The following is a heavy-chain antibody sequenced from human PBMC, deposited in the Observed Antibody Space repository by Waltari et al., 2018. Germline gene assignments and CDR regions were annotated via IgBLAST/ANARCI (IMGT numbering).Heavy chain of an antibody. V-gene: IGHV4-4*07. Sequence: QVQLQESGPGLVKASETLSLTCSASGGSISGYFWRWVRKPAGKGLEWIGRIFTSGSPNYNPTLKSRVTMSLDTSNNQFSLSLSSVTAADTGVYYCARHRRLRNKFYYDIDVWGQGTTVSLSS. D-gene: IGHD3-16*01. J-gene: IGHJ6*02. CDR3: ARHRRLRNKFYYDIDV. CDR2: IFTSGSP. CDR1: GGSISGYF.